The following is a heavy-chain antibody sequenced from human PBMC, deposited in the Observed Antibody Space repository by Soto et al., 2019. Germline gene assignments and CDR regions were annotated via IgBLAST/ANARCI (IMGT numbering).Heavy chain of an antibody. V-gene: IGHV1-46*01. D-gene: IGHD6-13*01. CDR1: GYTFTSYY. J-gene: IGHJ6*03. CDR3: ARELISGSSWSLFYYYYYYMDV. Sequence: ASVKVSCKASGYTFTSYYMHWVRQAPGQGLEWMGIINPSGGSTSYAQKFQGRVTMTRDTSTSTVYMELSSLRSEDTAVYYCARELISGSSWSLFYYYYYYMDVWGKGTTVTVSS. CDR2: INPSGGST.